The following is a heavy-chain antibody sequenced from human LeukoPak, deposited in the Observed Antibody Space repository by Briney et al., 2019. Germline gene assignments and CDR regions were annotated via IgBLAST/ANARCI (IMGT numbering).Heavy chain of an antibody. Sequence: GGSLRLSCAASGFTVSSNYMSWVRQAPGKGLEWVSAISGNGGSTYYADSVKGRFTISRDNSKNTLSLQMNSLRAEDTAVYFCVRDVWGDRDGFFDRWGQGTLVTVSS. V-gene: IGHV3-23*01. CDR2: ISGNGGST. D-gene: IGHD5-24*01. J-gene: IGHJ4*02. CDR3: VRDVWGDRDGFFDR. CDR1: GFTVSSNY.